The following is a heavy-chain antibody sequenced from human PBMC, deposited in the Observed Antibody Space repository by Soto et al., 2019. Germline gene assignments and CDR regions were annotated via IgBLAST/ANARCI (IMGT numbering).Heavy chain of an antibody. CDR1: GFPFTSYA. CDR2: IPHDGGIK. J-gene: IGHJ6*01. V-gene: IGHV3-30-3*01. CDR3: AREHVAVDV. Sequence: QVQLVESGGGVVQPGRSLTLSCAASGFPFTSYAIHWVRQAPGKGLEWVAVIPHDGGIKRYADSVKGRSTISRDNSKNTLYLQTNRLRDVDKAVYHGAREHVAVDVW.